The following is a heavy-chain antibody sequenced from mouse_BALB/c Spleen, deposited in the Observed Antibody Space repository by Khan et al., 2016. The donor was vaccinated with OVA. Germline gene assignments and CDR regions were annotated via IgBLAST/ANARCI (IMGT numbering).Heavy chain of an antibody. CDR3: ARQPYYHYYIMDH. V-gene: IGHV2-6-1*01. CDR1: GFSLTNYG. J-gene: IGHJ4*01. CDR2: IWSDGST. D-gene: IGHD2-10*01. Sequence: QVQLKQSGPGLVAPSQSLSITCTISGFSLTNYGVHWVRQPPGKGLEWLVVIWSDGSTSYNSALKSRLIISKDNSKSQVFLKMNSLQTDDTAMYYCARQPYYHYYIMDHWGQGTSVTVSS.